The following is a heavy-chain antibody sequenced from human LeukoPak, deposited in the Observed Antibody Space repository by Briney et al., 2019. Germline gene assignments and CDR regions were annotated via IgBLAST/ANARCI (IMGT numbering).Heavy chain of an antibody. CDR3: ARGGEIVVVPAATRNFDY. CDR1: GGSFSGYY. D-gene: IGHD2-2*01. CDR2: INRSGST. V-gene: IGHV4-34*01. Sequence: SETLSLTCAVYGGSFSGYYWSWIRQPPGKGLEWIGEINRSGSTNYNPSLKSRVTISVDTSKNQFSLKLSSVTAADTAVYYCARGGEIVVVPAATRNFDYWGQGTLVTVSS. J-gene: IGHJ4*02.